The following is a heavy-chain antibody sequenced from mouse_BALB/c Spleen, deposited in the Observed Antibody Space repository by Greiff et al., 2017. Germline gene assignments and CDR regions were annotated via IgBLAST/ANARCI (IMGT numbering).Heavy chain of an antibody. CDR1: GYTFTDYN. CDR2: INPYNDGT. D-gene: IGHD2-3*01. Sequence: VQLQQSGPELVKPGASVKIPCKASGYTFTDYNMHWVKQKPGQGLEWIGYINPYNDGTKYNEKFKGKATLTSDKSSSTAYMELSSLTSEDSAVYYCARGMARGDYYAMDYWGQGTSVTVSS. CDR3: ARGMARGDYYAMDY. J-gene: IGHJ4*01. V-gene: IGHV1-14*01.